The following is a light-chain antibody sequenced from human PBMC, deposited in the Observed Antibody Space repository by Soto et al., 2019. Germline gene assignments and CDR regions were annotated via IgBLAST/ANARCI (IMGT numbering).Light chain of an antibody. Sequence: QSVMTEAAGVSGSLGQSITISCSGTRSDIGSYNYVAWYQQFPGKTPKILIYGVSNRPSGVSSRFSGSKSGNTASLTISGLQAEDEADYYCISYTGSSTSYVFGSGCKITV. J-gene: IGLJ1*01. V-gene: IGLV2-14*01. CDR1: RSDIGSYNY. CDR2: GVS. CDR3: ISYTGSSTSYV.